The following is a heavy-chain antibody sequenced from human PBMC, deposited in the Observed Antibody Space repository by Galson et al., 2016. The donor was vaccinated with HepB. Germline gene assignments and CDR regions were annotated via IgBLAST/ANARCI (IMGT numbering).Heavy chain of an antibody. V-gene: IGHV4-4*02. CDR3: AKTGLRRDGVVVMRYFDY. J-gene: IGHJ4*02. CDR1: GDSISRSNW. CDR2: IYHSGST. Sequence: SETLSLTCAVSGDSISRSNWWNWVRQPPGKGLEWIGEIYHSGSTNYNPSLKSRVTISVDKSKNQFSLKLTSVTAADTAVYYCAKTGLRRDGVVVMRYFDYWGQGTLVTVSS. D-gene: IGHD3-22*01.